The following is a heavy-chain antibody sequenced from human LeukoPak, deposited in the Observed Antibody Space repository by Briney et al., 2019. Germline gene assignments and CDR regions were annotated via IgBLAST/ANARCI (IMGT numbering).Heavy chain of an antibody. CDR2: ISSSSSYI. J-gene: IGHJ4*02. CDR3: ARGPIAAAGIFDY. Sequence: GGSLRLSCAASEFTFSSYSMNWVRQAPGKGLEWVSSISSSSSYIYYADSVKGRFTISRDNAKNSLYLQMNSLRAEDTAVYYCARGPIAAAGIFDYWGQGTLVTVSS. V-gene: IGHV3-21*01. CDR1: EFTFSSYS. D-gene: IGHD6-13*01.